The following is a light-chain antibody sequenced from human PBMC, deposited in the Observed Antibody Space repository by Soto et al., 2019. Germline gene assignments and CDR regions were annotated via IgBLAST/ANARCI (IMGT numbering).Light chain of an antibody. CDR2: DAS. J-gene: IGKJ3*01. Sequence: EIVLTQSPATLSLSPGERATISCRASQTVTTDFDFAWYQQKPGQAPRLLIYDASNRATGIPARFSGSGSGTAFTLTISSLEPEDFAVYYSQHRHNFGPGTKVDIK. CDR1: QTVTTD. CDR3: QHRHN. V-gene: IGKV3-11*01.